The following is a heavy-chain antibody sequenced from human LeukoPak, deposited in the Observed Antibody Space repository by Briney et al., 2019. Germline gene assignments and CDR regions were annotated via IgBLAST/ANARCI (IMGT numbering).Heavy chain of an antibody. CDR3: ARTLWLGRYFDY. D-gene: IGHD3-10*01. J-gene: IGHJ4*02. CDR1: GGSFSGYY. V-gene: IGHV4-34*01. Sequence: PSETLSLTCAVYGGSFSGYYWSWIRQPPGKGLEWIGEINHSGSTNYNPSLKSRVTISVDTSKNQFSLKLSSVTAADTAVYYCARTLWLGRYFDYWGQGTLVTVSS. CDR2: INHSGST.